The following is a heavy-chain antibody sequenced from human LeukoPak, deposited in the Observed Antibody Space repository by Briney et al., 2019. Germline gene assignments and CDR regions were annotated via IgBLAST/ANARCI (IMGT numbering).Heavy chain of an antibody. CDR3: ARGGEARYDSSGCFL. V-gene: IGHV3-74*01. Sequence: QAGGSLGLSWAASGFTFSSYWMHWVRQAPGKGLGGVSGINSDGSSTSYADSVKGRFTISRDNAKNTLYLQMNSLRAEDTAVYYCARGGEARYDSSGCFLWGQGTLVTVSS. CDR2: INSDGSST. J-gene: IGHJ4*02. D-gene: IGHD3-22*01. CDR1: GFTFSSYW.